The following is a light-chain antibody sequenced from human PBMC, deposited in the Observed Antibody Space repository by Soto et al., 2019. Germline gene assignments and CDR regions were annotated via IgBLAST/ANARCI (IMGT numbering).Light chain of an antibody. CDR2: EVT. Sequence: QSVLTQPASVSGSPGQSITISCTGTSRDVGGYNYVSWYQQHPGKAPKLMIYEVTNRPSGVSNRFSGSKSGNTASLTISGLQAEDEADYYCSSYTSSSTLYVFGTGTKLTVL. CDR3: SSYTSSSTLYV. CDR1: SRDVGGYNY. J-gene: IGLJ1*01. V-gene: IGLV2-14*01.